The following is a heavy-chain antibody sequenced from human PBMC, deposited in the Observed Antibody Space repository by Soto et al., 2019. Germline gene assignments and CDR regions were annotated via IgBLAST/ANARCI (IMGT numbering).Heavy chain of an antibody. D-gene: IGHD3-10*01. CDR3: ARVSQDGSGSYHGMDV. CDR1: GYRFISYG. CDR2: ISGYNGKT. J-gene: IGHJ6*02. Sequence: QVQLVQSGTEVKKPGASVKVSCKASGYRFISYGISWVRQAPGHGLEWMGWISGYNGKTNYAQKFQGRVMMTRDTSTSTAHMELRSLRSDDTAVYYCARVSQDGSGSYHGMDVWGQGTTVTVSS. V-gene: IGHV1-18*04.